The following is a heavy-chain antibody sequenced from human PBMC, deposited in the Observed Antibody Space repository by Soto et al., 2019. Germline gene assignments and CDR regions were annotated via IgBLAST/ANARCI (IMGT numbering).Heavy chain of an antibody. CDR1: GGTFSSYA. V-gene: IGHV1-69*12. CDR3: ARDLSPTYYDFWSGWVMDV. D-gene: IGHD3-3*01. Sequence: QVQLVQSGAEVKKPGSSVKVSCKASGGTFSSYAISWVRQAPGQGLEWMGGIIPIFGTANYVQKFQGRVTITADESTSTAYMELSSLRSEDTAVYYCARDLSPTYYDFWSGWVMDVGGQGTTVTVSS. J-gene: IGHJ6*02. CDR2: IIPIFGTA.